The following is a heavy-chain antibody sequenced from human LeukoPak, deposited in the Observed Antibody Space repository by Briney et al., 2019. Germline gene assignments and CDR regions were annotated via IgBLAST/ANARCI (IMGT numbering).Heavy chain of an antibody. V-gene: IGHV4-59*01. J-gene: IGHJ4*02. D-gene: IGHD3-22*01. CDR2: IYYSGST. CDR1: GGSISSYY. Sequence: SETLSLTCTVSGGSISSYYWSWIRQPPGKGLEWIGYIYYSGSTNYNPSLKSRVTISVDTSKNQFSLKLSSVTAADTAVYYCASDSPDSSGYYPLGYWGQGTLVTVSS. CDR3: ASDSPDSSGYYPLGY.